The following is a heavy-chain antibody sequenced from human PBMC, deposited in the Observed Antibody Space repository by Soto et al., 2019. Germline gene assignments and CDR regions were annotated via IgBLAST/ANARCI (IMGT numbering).Heavy chain of an antibody. CDR3: ARQGVALELDL. CDR1: GFTFNIAA. V-gene: IGHV3-73*01. Sequence: GGSLRLSCAASGFTFNIAAIHWVRQASGKGLEWVGLIRNKANGYATAYAASVRGRITVSRDDSKNMAFLEINSLKSEDTAVYHCARQGVALELDLWGQGILVTVSS. J-gene: IGHJ5*02. D-gene: IGHD1-7*01. CDR2: IRNKANGYAT.